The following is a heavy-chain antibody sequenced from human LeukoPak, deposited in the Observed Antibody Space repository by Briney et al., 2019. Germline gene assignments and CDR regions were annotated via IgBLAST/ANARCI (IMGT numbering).Heavy chain of an antibody. CDR3: AKRGAEVGATVAPGDY. CDR2: ISPSGGIT. CDR1: GFTFSSHG. D-gene: IGHD1-26*01. V-gene: IGHV3-23*01. Sequence: GGSLRLSCAASGFTFSSHGMNWVRQAPGKGLEWVSGISPSGGITYYTDSVKGRFTISRDTSKNTLYLQMNSLRAEDTAIYYCAKRGAEVGATVAPGDYWGQGTLVTVSS. J-gene: IGHJ4*02.